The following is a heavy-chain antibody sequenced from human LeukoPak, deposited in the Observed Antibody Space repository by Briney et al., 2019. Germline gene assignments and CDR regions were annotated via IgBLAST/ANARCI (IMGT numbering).Heavy chain of an antibody. Sequence: ASVKVSCKASGYTFTSYGISWVRQAPGQGLEWMGWINPNSGGTNYAQKFQGRVTMTRDTSISTAYMELSRLRSDDTAVYYCARENVSGGVAAAGPDGEMEYNWFDPWGQGTLVTVSS. CDR3: ARENVSGGVAAAGPDGEMEYNWFDP. CDR1: GYTFTSYG. J-gene: IGHJ5*02. D-gene: IGHD6-13*01. V-gene: IGHV1-2*02. CDR2: INPNSGGT.